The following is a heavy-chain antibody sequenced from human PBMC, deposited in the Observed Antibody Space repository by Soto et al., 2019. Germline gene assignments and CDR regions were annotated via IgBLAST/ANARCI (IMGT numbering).Heavy chain of an antibody. D-gene: IGHD3-16*02. Sequence: SVKVSCKASGFTFTSSAVQWVRQALGQRLEWIGWIVVGSGNTNYAQKFQERVTITRDMSTSTAYMELSSLRSEDTAVYYCAADPRIMITFGGVIVMSYYGMDVWGQGTTVTV. CDR2: IVVGSGNT. V-gene: IGHV1-58*01. CDR1: GFTFTSSA. CDR3: AADPRIMITFGGVIVMSYYGMDV. J-gene: IGHJ6*02.